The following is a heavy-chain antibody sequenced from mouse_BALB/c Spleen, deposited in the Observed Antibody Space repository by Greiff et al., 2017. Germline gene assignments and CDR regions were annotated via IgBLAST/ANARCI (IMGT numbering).Heavy chain of an antibody. CDR1: GYSITSDYA. V-gene: IGHV3-2*02. CDR2: ISYSGST. CDR3: ARCYDYWYFDV. Sequence: VQLKESGPGLVKPSQSLSLTCTVTGYSITSDYAWNWIRQFPGNKLEWMGYISYSGSTSYNPSLKSRISITRDTSKNQFFLQLNSVTTEDTATYYCARCYDYWYFDVWGAGTTVTVSS. D-gene: IGHD2-3*01. J-gene: IGHJ1*01.